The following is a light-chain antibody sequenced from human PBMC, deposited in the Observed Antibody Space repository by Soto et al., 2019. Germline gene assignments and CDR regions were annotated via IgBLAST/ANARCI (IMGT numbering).Light chain of an antibody. CDR2: AAS. CDR1: QGISTF. V-gene: IGKV1-39*01. Sequence: DIQMTQSPSSLSTSVGDRVTITCRASQGISTFLNWYQQKPGKAPRLLIYAASRLQSGVPARFSGSEAETDFTLTIASLQPEDFGIYYCHRSYATVRTFGGGNKVE. J-gene: IGKJ4*01. CDR3: HRSYATVRT.